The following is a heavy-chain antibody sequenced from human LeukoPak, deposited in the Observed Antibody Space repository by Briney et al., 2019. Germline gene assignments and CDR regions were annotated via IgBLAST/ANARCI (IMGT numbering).Heavy chain of an antibody. D-gene: IGHD3-22*01. CDR3: ARESHYYDSSGYYRY. Sequence: SETLSLTCTVSGDSISSYYWSWIRQPPGKGLEWIGYIYYSGSTNYNPSLKSRVTISVDTSKNQFSLKLSSVTAADTAVYYCARESHYYDSSGYYRYWGQGTLVTVSS. V-gene: IGHV4-59*01. CDR2: IYYSGST. J-gene: IGHJ4*02. CDR1: GDSISSYY.